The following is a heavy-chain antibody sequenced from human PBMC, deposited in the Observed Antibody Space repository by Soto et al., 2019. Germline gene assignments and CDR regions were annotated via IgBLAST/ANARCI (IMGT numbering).Heavy chain of an antibody. CDR2: IYCDNDK. Sequence: QITLKESGPSLVNPTETLTLTCTFTGFSLSTNGVGVGWIRQPPGKALEWLALIYCDNDKYYSPCLRTRLSITMDTAKSQVVLTLANVDPVDTATYYCAHRLTAYRAPWSWAYYDSCGQGSLVTVSS. V-gene: IGHV2-5*02. CDR1: GFSLSTNGVG. J-gene: IGHJ4*02. D-gene: IGHD1-26*01. CDR3: AHRLTAYRAPWSWAYYDS.